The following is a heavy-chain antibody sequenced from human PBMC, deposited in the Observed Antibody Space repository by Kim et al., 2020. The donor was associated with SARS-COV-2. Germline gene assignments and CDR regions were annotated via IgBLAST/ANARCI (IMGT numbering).Heavy chain of an antibody. CDR3: AKGVINSGLDY. V-gene: IGHV3-23*01. D-gene: IGHD1-26*01. CDR1: GFTFNTSP. J-gene: IGHJ4*02. Sequence: GGSLRLSCVASGFTFNTSPMGWVRQAPGKGLEWVSRISWDGTRTYYADSVKGRVTMSSDKSKNMLYLHMNSLRVEDTAVYYCAKGVINSGLDYWGQGTQVTVSS. CDR2: ISWDGTRT.